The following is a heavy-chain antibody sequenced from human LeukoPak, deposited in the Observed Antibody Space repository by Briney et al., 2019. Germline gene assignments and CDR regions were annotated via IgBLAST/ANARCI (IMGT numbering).Heavy chain of an antibody. CDR1: GFTFDDYA. Sequence: GGSLRLSCAASGFTFDDYAMHWVRQAPGKGLEWVSLICGDGGSTYYAHSVKGRFTISRDNSNNSLYLQMNSLRTEDTALYYCAKDIRLAAAGFDYWGQGTLVTVSS. V-gene: IGHV3-43*02. D-gene: IGHD6-13*01. CDR2: ICGDGGST. J-gene: IGHJ4*02. CDR3: AKDIRLAAAGFDY.